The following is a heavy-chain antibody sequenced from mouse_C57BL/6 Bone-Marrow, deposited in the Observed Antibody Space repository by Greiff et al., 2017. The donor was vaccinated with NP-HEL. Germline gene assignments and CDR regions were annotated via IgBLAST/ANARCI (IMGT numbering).Heavy chain of an antibody. Sequence: VKLVESGPGLVAPSQCLSISCTVSGFSLTSYAISWVRQPPGKGLEWLGVIWTGGGTNYNSAPISRLSISKDNSKSQVFLKMNSLQAEDTARYYCAKNRDLFDYVDVWGTGTTVTVSS. CDR2: IWTGGGT. CDR3: AKNRDLFDYVDV. CDR1: GFSLTSYA. D-gene: IGHD3-1*01. V-gene: IGHV2-9-1*01. J-gene: IGHJ1*03.